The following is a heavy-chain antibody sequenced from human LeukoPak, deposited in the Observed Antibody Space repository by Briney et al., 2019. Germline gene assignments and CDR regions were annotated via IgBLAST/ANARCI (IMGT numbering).Heavy chain of an antibody. CDR1: GGTFSSYA. Sequence: GSSVKVSCKASGGTFSSYAISWVRQAPGQGLEWMGRIIPILGIANYAQKFQGRVTITADKSTSTAYMELSSLRSEDTAVYYCARYGRNGGTAAGVFGYWGQGTLVTVSS. J-gene: IGHJ4*02. CDR3: ARYGRNGGTAAGVFGY. CDR2: IIPILGIA. D-gene: IGHD3-16*02. V-gene: IGHV1-69*04.